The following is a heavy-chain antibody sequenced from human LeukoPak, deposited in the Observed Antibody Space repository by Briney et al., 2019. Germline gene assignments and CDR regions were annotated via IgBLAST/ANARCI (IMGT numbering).Heavy chain of an antibody. J-gene: IGHJ5*02. CDR1: GGSISSGGYY. Sequence: SETLSLTCTVSGGSISSGGYYWSWIRQPPGKGLEWIGYIYHSGSTYYNPSLKSRVTISVDTSKNQFSLKLSSVTAADTAVYYCARQVVAPTRWFDPWGQGTLVTVSS. D-gene: IGHD2-15*01. CDR3: ARQVVAPTRWFDP. CDR2: IYHSGST. V-gene: IGHV4-30-2*01.